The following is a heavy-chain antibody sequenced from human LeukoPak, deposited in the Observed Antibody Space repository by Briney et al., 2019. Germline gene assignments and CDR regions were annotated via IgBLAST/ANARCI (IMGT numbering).Heavy chain of an antibody. V-gene: IGHV5-51*01. D-gene: IGHD2-2*02. Sequence: GESLKISCKGSGYSFTSYWIGWVRQMPGKGLEWMGIIYPGDSDTRYSPSFQGQVTISADKSIGTAYLQWSSLKASDTAMYYCARHWVGGYCSSTSCYTGLDYWGQGTLVTVSS. CDR2: IYPGDSDT. CDR1: GYSFTSYW. J-gene: IGHJ4*02. CDR3: ARHWVGGYCSSTSCYTGLDY.